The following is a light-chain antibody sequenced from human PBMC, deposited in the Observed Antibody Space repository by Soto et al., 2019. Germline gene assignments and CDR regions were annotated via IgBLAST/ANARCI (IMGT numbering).Light chain of an antibody. CDR2: EVS. Sequence: QSALTQPPSASGSTGQSVTISCTGTSSDVGGYNYVSWYQQHPGKAPKLMIYEVSKRPSGVPDRFSGSKSGNTASLTVSGLQAEYEADYYCSSYAVSNPVFGGGTKLTVL. V-gene: IGLV2-8*01. J-gene: IGLJ2*01. CDR3: SSYAVSNPV. CDR1: SSDVGGYNY.